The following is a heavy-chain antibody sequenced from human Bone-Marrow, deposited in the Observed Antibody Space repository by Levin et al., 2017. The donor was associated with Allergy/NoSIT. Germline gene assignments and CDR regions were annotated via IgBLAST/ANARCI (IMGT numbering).Heavy chain of an antibody. CDR1: GFTFSNAW. J-gene: IGHJ4*02. Sequence: GESLKISCAASGFTFSNAWMSWVRQAPGKGLEWVGRIKSKTDGGTTDYAAPVKGRFTISRDDSKNTLYLQMNSLKTEDTAVYYCTTGVEKQLVLGYWGQGTLVTVSS. CDR3: TTGVEKQLVLGY. V-gene: IGHV3-15*01. D-gene: IGHD6-6*01. CDR2: IKSKTDGGTT.